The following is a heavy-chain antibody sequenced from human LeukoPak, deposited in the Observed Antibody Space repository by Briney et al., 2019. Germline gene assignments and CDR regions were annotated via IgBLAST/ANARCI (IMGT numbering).Heavy chain of an antibody. J-gene: IGHJ3*02. CDR1: GGSIRSYY. CDR3: ARGFGSGSYYLKGSDAFDI. CDR2: IYYNGSP. D-gene: IGHD3-10*01. Sequence: SETLSLTRTVSGGSIRSYYWSWIRQPPGKGLEWIGYIYYNGSPNYSPSLESRVTISVDTSKNQFSLKLRSVTAADTAVYFCARGFGSGSYYLKGSDAFDIWGQGTMVTVSS. V-gene: IGHV4-59*01.